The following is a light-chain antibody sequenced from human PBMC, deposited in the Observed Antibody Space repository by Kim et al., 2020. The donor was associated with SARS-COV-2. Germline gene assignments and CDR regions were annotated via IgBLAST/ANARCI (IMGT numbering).Light chain of an antibody. CDR3: QAWDSSTWV. CDR2: QDS. J-gene: IGLJ3*02. V-gene: IGLV3-1*01. Sequence: SYELTQPPSVSVSPGQTASITCSGDKLGDKYACWYQQKPGQSPVLVIYQDSKRPSGIPERFSGSNPGNTATLTISGTQAMDEADYYCQAWDSSTWVFGGGTKLTVL. CDR1: KLGDKY.